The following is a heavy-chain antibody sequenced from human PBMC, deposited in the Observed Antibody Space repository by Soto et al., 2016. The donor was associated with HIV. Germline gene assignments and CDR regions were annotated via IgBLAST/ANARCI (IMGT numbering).Heavy chain of an antibody. Sequence: EVHLVESGGGLVKPGGSLRLSCAASGFTFSNAWMTWVRQAPGKGLEWVGRIKTKTDGGTTDYAAPVKGRFTISRDDSKNMLFLQMNSLKAGDTAVYYCTTGTDRGLTYYYYYGMDVWGQGTTVTVSS. J-gene: IGHJ6*02. D-gene: IGHD2-21*02. CDR3: TTGTDRGLTYYYYYGMDV. CDR2: IKTKTDGGTT. V-gene: IGHV3-15*01. CDR1: GFTFSNAW.